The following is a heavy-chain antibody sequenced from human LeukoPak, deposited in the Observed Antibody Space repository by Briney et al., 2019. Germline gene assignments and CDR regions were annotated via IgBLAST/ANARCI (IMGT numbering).Heavy chain of an antibody. D-gene: IGHD4-23*01. Sequence: GASVKVSCKASGFTFTNYNMHWVRQAPGRGLEWMGIINPSGGSTSYAQKFQGRVTMTRDMSTSTDYMELSSLRSEDTAVYYCARDNSVEDNAWWFDPWGQGTLVTVSS. V-gene: IGHV1-46*01. CDR2: INPSGGST. J-gene: IGHJ5*02. CDR1: GFTFTNYN. CDR3: ARDNSVEDNAWWFDP.